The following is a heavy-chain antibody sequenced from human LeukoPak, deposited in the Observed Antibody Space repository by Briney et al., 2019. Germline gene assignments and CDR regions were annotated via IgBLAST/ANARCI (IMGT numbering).Heavy chain of an antibody. J-gene: IGHJ4*02. CDR3: AIDSSRSGFDY. V-gene: IGHV3-7*01. CDR2: VKQDGSEK. CDR1: GFTFSSYW. D-gene: IGHD3-22*01. Sequence: GGSLRLSCAASGFTFSSYWMSWVRQAPGKGLEWVANVKQDGSEKYYVDSVKGRFTISRDNAKNSLYLQMNSLRAEDTAVYYCAIDSSRSGFDYWGQGTLVTVSS.